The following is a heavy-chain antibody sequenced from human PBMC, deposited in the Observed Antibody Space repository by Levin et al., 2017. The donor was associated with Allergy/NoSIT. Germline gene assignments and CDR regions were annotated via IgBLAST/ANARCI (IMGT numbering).Heavy chain of an antibody. D-gene: IGHD1-26*01. J-gene: IGHJ4*02. CDR2: INEGGSTI. CDR3: VKDCLQCGSWVDDFES. V-gene: IGHV3-74*01. Sequence: GGSLRLSCTASGFSFSDSWMHWVRQAPGEGLLWVARINEGGSTINYADSVKGRFTISRDNAKDTVYLQMNSLRVEDTAVYYCVKDCLQCGSWVDDFESWGQGTLVTVSS. CDR1: GFSFSDSW.